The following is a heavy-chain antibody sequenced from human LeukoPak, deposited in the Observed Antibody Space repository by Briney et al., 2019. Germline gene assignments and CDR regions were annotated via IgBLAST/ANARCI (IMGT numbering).Heavy chain of an antibody. CDR2: IFDSAGST. CDR1: GFTFNNYA. D-gene: IGHD3-10*01. Sequence: GGSLRLSCVASGFTFNNYAMSWVRQAPGKGLEGVSVIFDSAGSTYYADSMKGRFTISRDNSKKTLYLQMNSLRAEDTAVYYCAKAMRLLWFRDGLDAFDIWGQGTMVTVSS. CDR3: AKAMRLLWFRDGLDAFDI. V-gene: IGHV3-23*01. J-gene: IGHJ3*02.